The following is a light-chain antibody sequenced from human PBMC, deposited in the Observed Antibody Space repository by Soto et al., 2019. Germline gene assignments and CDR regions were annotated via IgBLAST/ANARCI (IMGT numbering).Light chain of an antibody. J-gene: IGKJ2*01. CDR2: AAS. CDR1: EFLSSSY. Sequence: EIVVTQSPGTLSLSPGERATLSCRASEFLSSSYLVWYQQKPGQAPRLLIYAASRRATGIPDRFSGSGSAREYTLTINTLEPEDFAVYYCQQQGTFGQGTKLEIK. CDR3: QQQGT. V-gene: IGKV3-20*01.